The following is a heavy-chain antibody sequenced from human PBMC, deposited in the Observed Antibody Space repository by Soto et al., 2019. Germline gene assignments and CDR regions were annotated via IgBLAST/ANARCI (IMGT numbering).Heavy chain of an antibody. D-gene: IGHD3-22*01. CDR2: IWYDGSNK. J-gene: IGHJ4*02. CDR3: ARTRDPDRYYFDY. V-gene: IGHV3-33*01. CDR1: GFTFSSYG. Sequence: HPGGSLRLSCAASGFTFSSYGVHWVRQAPGKGLEWVAVIWYDGSNKYYADSVKGRFAISRDNSKNTLYLQMNSLRAEDTAVYYCARTRDPDRYYFDYWGQGTLVTVSS.